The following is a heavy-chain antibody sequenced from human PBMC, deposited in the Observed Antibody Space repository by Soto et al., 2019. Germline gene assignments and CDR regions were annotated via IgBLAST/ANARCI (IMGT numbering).Heavy chain of an antibody. CDR1: GFTFSSYG. J-gene: IGHJ6*02. Sequence: GGSLRLSCAAFGFTFSSYGMHWVRQAPGKGLEWVALISYDGRNKFYADFVRGRFAISRDNAKSRLYLQMDSLRADDTSFYFCARDKFSDIVATNRYYYGMDVWGQGTTVTVSS. D-gene: IGHD5-12*01. CDR2: ISYDGRNK. CDR3: ARDKFSDIVATNRYYYGMDV. V-gene: IGHV3-30*03.